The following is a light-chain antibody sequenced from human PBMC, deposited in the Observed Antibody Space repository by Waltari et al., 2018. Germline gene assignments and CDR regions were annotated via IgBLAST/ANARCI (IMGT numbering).Light chain of an antibody. CDR1: SSNIGAGYD. Sequence: QSVLTQPPSVSGAPGQRVTISCTGSSSNIGAGYDVHWYQQLPGTAPKLLIYVNNNRPSGVPDRFSGSKSGTSASLAIAGLLAEDEADYYCQSYDSSLNYVFGTGTKVTVL. V-gene: IGLV1-40*01. CDR2: VNN. J-gene: IGLJ1*01. CDR3: QSYDSSLNYV.